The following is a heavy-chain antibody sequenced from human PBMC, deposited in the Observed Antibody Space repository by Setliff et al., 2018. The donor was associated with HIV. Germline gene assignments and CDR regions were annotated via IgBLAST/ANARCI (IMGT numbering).Heavy chain of an antibody. CDR2: IYYSGST. CDR3: ARDGSHYDILTGYYIIGWFDP. J-gene: IGHJ5*02. CDR1: GGSISSHY. D-gene: IGHD3-9*01. Sequence: SETLSLTCTVSGGSISSHYWSWIRQPPGKGLEWIGYIYYSGSTNYNPSLKSRVTISVDTSKNQFSLKLSSVTAADTAVYYCARDGSHYDILTGYYIIGWFDPWGQVTLVTVSS. V-gene: IGHV4-59*11.